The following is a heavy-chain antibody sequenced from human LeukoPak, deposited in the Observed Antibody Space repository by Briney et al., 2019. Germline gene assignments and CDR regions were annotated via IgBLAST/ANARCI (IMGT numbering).Heavy chain of an antibody. J-gene: IGHJ4*02. V-gene: IGHV3-23*01. Sequence: GGSLRLSCAASGFTFSSYAMSWVRQAPGKGLECVSAISGSGGSTYYADSVKGRLTISRDNSKNTLYLQMNSLRAEDTAVYYCAKAPSSLRFLEWPFDYWGQGTLVTVSS. D-gene: IGHD3-3*01. CDR2: ISGSGGST. CDR3: AKAPSSLRFLEWPFDY. CDR1: GFTFSSYA.